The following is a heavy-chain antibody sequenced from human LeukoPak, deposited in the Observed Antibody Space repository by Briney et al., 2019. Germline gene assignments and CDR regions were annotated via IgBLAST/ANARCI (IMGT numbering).Heavy chain of an antibody. CDR2: IWYNGSNK. CDR3: ARVGAYYDILTGYYDRDY. J-gene: IGHJ4*02. V-gene: IGHV3-33*01. D-gene: IGHD3-9*01. Sequence: GRSLRLSCAASGFTFSSYGMHWVRQAPGKGLEWVAVIWYNGSNKYYADSVKGRFTISRDNSKNTLYLQMNSLRAEDTAVYYCARVGAYYDILTGYYDRDYWGQGTLVTVSS. CDR1: GFTFSSYG.